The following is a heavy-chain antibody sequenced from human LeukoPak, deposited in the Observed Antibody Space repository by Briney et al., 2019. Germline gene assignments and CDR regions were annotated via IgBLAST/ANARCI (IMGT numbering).Heavy chain of an antibody. V-gene: IGHV3-33*06. CDR1: GFTFSSYG. D-gene: IGHD3-22*01. J-gene: IGHJ3*02. CDR2: IWYDGSNK. CDR3: AKLAVTYYYDSSGYSGAFDI. Sequence: PGGSLRLSCAASGFTFSSYGMHWVRQAPGKGLEWVAVIWYDGSNKYYADSVKGRFTISRDNSKNTLYLQMNSLRAEDTAVYYCAKLAVTYYYDSSGYSGAFDIWGQGTMVTVSS.